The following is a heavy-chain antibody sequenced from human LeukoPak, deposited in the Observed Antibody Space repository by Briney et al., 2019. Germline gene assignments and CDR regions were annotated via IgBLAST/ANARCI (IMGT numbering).Heavy chain of an antibody. V-gene: IGHV4-59*08. D-gene: IGHD3-10*01. CDR2: ISDIGSI. Sequence: KPSETLSLTCTVSGGSISSYYWSWIRQPPGKGLEWIAYISDIGSINYNPSPKSRVTITLDTSKNQFSLKLSSVTAADTAVYYCAGHHPRNTIDFWGQGTLVTVSS. J-gene: IGHJ4*02. CDR3: AGHHPRNTIDF. CDR1: GGSISSYY.